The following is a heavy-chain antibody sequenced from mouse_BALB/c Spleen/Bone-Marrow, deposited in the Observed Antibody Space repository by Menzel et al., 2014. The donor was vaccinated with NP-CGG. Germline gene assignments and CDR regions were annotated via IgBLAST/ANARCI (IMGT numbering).Heavy chain of an antibody. CDR3: ARSGGNYVAWFVY. V-gene: IGHV1-69*02. CDR2: IDPSDSET. CDR1: GYTFTRYW. Sequence: QVQLQQSGAEVVKPGAPVKLSCKASGYTFTRYWMHWVRQRPGRGLEWIGKIDPSDSETLYNHELKDKATLTVDKSSSTAYIQLSSLTSEDSAVYFCARSGGNYVAWFVYWGQGTLVTVSP. J-gene: IGHJ3*01. D-gene: IGHD2-1*01.